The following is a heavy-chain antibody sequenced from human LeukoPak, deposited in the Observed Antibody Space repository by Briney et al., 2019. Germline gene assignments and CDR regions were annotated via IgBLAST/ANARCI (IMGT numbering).Heavy chain of an antibody. CDR1: GFTFSSYE. D-gene: IGHD3-22*01. Sequence: QTGGSLRLSCAASGFTFSSYEMNWVRQAPGKGLEWVSYISSSGSTIYYADSVKGRFTISRDNAKNSLYLQMNSLRAEDTAVYYCARTRYYDSSGYYFDDDFDIWGQGTMVTVSS. V-gene: IGHV3-48*03. CDR2: ISSSGSTI. J-gene: IGHJ3*02. CDR3: ARTRYYDSSGYYFDDDFDI.